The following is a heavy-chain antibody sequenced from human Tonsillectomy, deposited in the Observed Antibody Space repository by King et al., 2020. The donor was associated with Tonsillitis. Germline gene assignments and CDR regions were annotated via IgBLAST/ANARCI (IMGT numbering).Heavy chain of an antibody. CDR2: IDPSDSYT. Sequence: VQLVESGAEVKKPGESLRISCKGSGYSFTSYWISWVRQMPGKGLEWMGRIDPSDSYTNYSPSFQGHVTISADKSISTAYLQWSSLKASDTAMYYCARHSPYYYDSSAFYSWGQGTLVTVSS. D-gene: IGHD3-22*01. J-gene: IGHJ4*02. CDR1: GYSFTSYW. CDR3: ARHSPYYYDSSAFYS. V-gene: IGHV5-10-1*03.